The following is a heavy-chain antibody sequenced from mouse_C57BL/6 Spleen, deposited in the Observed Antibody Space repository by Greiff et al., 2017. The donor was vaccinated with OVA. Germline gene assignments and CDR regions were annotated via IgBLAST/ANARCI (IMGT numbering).Heavy chain of an antibody. CDR3: ARHIYYYVCIYDWYFDV. Sequence: DVKLVESGGDLVKPGGSLKLSCAASGFTFSSYGMSWVRQTPDKRLEWVATISSGGSYTYYPDSVKGRFTLSRDNAKNTLYLQMSSLKSEDTAMYYCARHIYYYVCIYDWYFDVWGTGTTGTVSS. J-gene: IGHJ1*03. V-gene: IGHV5-6*02. D-gene: IGHD1-1*01. CDR2: ISSGGSYT. CDR1: GFTFSSYG.